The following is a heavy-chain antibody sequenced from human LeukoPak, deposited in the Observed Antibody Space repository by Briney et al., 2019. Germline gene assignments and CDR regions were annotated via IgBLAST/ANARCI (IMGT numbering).Heavy chain of an antibody. CDR1: GYPIGSGYF. Sequence: KSSETLSLTCGVSGYPIGSGYFWGWIRQPPGKGLEWIATIYYNATTYYNPPLKSPITISMDTSKNQFSLKLTSVAAADTALYYCARHGNYNGNDGRTFDYWGQGTLVTVSS. D-gene: IGHD1-1*01. V-gene: IGHV4-38-2*01. CDR2: IYYNATT. J-gene: IGHJ4*02. CDR3: ARHGNYNGNDGRTFDY.